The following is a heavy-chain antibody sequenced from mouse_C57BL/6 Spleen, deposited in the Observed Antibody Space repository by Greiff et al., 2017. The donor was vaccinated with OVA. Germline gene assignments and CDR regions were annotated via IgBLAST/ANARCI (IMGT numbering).Heavy chain of an antibody. Sequence: QVQLQQSGPELVKPGASVKISCKASGYAFSSSWMNWVKQRPGKGLEWIGRIYPGDGDTNYNGKFKGKATLTADKSSSTAYMQLSSLTSEDSAVYFCARRGNSYFDDWGKGTTLTVSS. CDR1: GYAFSSSW. CDR2: IYPGDGDT. J-gene: IGHJ2*01. CDR3: ARRGNSYFDD. D-gene: IGHD2-1*01. V-gene: IGHV1-82*01.